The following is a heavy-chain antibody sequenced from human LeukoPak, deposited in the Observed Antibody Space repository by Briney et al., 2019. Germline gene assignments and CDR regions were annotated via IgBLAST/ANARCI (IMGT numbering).Heavy chain of an antibody. CDR1: GFTFSSYE. CDR2: ISSSGSTI. D-gene: IGHD7-27*01. V-gene: IGHV3-48*03. Sequence: GGSLRLSCAASGFTFSSYEMNWVRQAPGKGLEWVSYISSSGSTIYYADSVKGRFTISRDNAKNSLYLQMNSLRAEDTAVYYCARDGEDLGRDFDYWGQGTLVTVSS. CDR3: ARDGEDLGRDFDY. J-gene: IGHJ4*02.